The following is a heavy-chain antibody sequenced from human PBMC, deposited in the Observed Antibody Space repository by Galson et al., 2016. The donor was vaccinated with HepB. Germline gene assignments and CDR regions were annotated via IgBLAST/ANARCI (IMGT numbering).Heavy chain of an antibody. CDR2: INPSGGST. Sequence: KVSCKASGXTFTSYYMHWVRKAPGQGLEWMGIINPSGGSTSYAQKFQGRVTMTRDTSTSTVYMELSSLRPEDTAVYYCARGYLIWMTTAWVYWXQGTLVTVSS. J-gene: IGHJ4*02. V-gene: IGHV1-46*01. D-gene: IGHD4-11*01. CDR1: GXTFTSYY. CDR3: ARGYLIWMTTAWVY.